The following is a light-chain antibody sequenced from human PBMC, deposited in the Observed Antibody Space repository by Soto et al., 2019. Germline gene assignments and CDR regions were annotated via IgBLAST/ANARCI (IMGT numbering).Light chain of an antibody. V-gene: IGKV1-9*01. CDR3: QQLNINSYPIT. Sequence: IQLTQSPSSLSASVGDRVTITCRASQGISSYLAWYQQKPGKAPKLLITAASTLQTGVPSRFSGSGSGTDFTLTISGLQPEDFATYYCQQLNINSYPITFGQGTRLEIK. J-gene: IGKJ5*01. CDR1: QGISSY. CDR2: AAS.